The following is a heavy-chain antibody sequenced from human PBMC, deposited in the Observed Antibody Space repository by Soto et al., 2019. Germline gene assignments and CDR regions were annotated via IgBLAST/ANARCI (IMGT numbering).Heavy chain of an antibody. D-gene: IGHD6-13*01. J-gene: IGHJ6*02. Sequence: GESLKISCAASGFTFSSYAMHWVRQAPGKGLEWVAVISYDGSNKYYADSVKGRFTISRDNSKNTLYLQMNSLRAEDTEDTDVYYCARGRGGKQQLGALSPYNYYGVDVWGQGTTVTVSS. CDR1: GFTFSSYA. CDR3: ARGRGGKQQLGALSPYNYYGVDV. V-gene: IGHV3-30-3*01. CDR2: ISYDGSNK.